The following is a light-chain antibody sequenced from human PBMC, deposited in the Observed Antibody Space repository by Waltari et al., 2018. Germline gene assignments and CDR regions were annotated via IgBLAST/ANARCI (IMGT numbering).Light chain of an antibody. CDR3: SSYTRRNTPSSV. Sequence: QSALTQPASVSGSPGQSITISCTGTSSDIGGYDYVSWYQQHPGKAPKLLIYEVTKRPSVVSNRFSGSNSGNTASLSISGLQPEDEADYYGSSYTRRNTPSSVFGTGTQVTVL. CDR1: SSDIGGYDY. CDR2: EVT. J-gene: IGLJ1*01. V-gene: IGLV2-14*01.